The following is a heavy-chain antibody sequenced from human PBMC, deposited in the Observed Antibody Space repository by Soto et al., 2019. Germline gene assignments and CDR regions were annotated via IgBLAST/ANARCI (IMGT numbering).Heavy chain of an antibody. Sequence: QVTVKESGPVLVKPTETLTLTCTVSGFSLSNAGLGVSWIRQPPGKALEWLAHIFSNDEKSYSTYMKSRLTISKDTSKSQVVLTMTNMDPVDTATYYCASTSSNRWYWFDPWGQGTLVTVSS. V-gene: IGHV2-26*04. D-gene: IGHD6-13*01. CDR1: GFSLSNAGLG. J-gene: IGHJ5*02. CDR3: ASTSSNRWYWFDP. CDR2: IFSNDEK.